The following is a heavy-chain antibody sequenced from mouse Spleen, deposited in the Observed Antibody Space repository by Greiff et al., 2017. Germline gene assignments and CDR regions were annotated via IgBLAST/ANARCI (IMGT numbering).Heavy chain of an antibody. CDR2: ISTGGGST. Sequence: EVQVVESGGGLVQPGGSLKLSCATSGFTFSDYYMYWVRQTPEKRLEWVAYISTGGGSTYYPDTVKGRFTISRANAKNTLYLQMSRLKSEDTAMYYCARVYDYDQNCDVWGAGTTVTISS. J-gene: IGHJ1*01. V-gene: IGHV5-12*02. CDR1: GFTFSDYY. CDR3: ARVYDYDQNCDV. D-gene: IGHD2-4*01.